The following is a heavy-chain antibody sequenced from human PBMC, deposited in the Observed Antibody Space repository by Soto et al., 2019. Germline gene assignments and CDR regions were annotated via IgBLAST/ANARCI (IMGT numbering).Heavy chain of an antibody. J-gene: IGHJ5*02. Sequence: SETLSLTCTVSGGSITDYSWVWIRQPAGKGLEWIGRIFSSGSTNYNPSLKGRITMSLDTSKNQFSLKLNSATATDTAVYFCARYPGVVVTADNWFDPWGQGILVTVSS. CDR3: ARYPGVVVTADNWFDP. CDR2: IFSSGST. D-gene: IGHD2-21*02. V-gene: IGHV4-4*07. CDR1: GGSITDYS.